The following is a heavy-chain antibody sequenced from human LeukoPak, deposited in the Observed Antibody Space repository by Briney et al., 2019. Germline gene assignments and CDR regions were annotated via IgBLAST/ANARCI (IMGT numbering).Heavy chain of an antibody. V-gene: IGHV5-51*01. Sequence: GESLNISCKGSGYTFTTYWIGWVRQQPGKGLEGMGIIYPADSDTEYSPSFRGQVTISVDKSTSTAYLQWRSLTASDTAIYYCARKVYCRTTRCHYGLDVWGQGTTVTVSS. D-gene: IGHD2-2*01. CDR1: GYTFTTYW. CDR3: ARKVYCRTTRCHYGLDV. J-gene: IGHJ6*02. CDR2: IYPADSDT.